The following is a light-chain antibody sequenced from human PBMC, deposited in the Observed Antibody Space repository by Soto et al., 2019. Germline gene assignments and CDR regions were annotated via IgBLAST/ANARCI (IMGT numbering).Light chain of an antibody. V-gene: IGKV3-11*01. CDR1: QSVSSY. CDR2: DAS. J-gene: IGKJ3*01. Sequence: EIVLTQSPATPSLSPGERATLSCRASQSVSSYLAWYQQKPGQAPRLLIYDASNRATGIPARVSGSGSGADFTRTISSLETEEFGVYYGHQRSNWVFTFGPGAKVVIK. CDR3: HQRSNWVFT.